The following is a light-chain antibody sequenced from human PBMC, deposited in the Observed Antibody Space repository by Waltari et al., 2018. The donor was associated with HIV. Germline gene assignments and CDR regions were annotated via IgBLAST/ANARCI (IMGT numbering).Light chain of an antibody. J-gene: IGKJ1*01. Sequence: ESVLSQSPGILSLSPGERATLSCRASQSVAWYRQKPGQAPRLLIYDTSIRPTGIPDRFSGSESGTDFTLTISRLEPEDFAVYYCQQYGTSLWTFGQGTKVEIK. CDR2: DTS. CDR3: QQYGTSLWT. CDR1: QSV. V-gene: IGKV3-20*01.